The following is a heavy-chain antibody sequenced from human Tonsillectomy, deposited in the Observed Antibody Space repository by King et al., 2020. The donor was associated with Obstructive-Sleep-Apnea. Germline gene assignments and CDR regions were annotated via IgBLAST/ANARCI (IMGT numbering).Heavy chain of an antibody. V-gene: IGHV4-59*08. CDR2: IYYIGTF. CDR1: GGSISIHY. J-gene: IGHJ5*02. Sequence: QLQESGPGLVKPLETLSLTCTVSGGSISIHYWSLIRQPPGKGPEWIGNIYYIGTFDYNPFLKSRVTMSVDTSKNQFSLKLSSVTAADTAVYYCASLTWEHWFDPWGQGTLVTVSS. CDR3: ASLTWEHWFDP. D-gene: IGHD1-1*01.